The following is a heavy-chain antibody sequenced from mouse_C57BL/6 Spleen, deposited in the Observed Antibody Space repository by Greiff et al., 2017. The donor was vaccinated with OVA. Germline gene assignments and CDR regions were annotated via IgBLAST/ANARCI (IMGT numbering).Heavy chain of an antibody. CDR2: IRLKSDNYAT. CDR3: TVGYDDYYAMDY. V-gene: IGHV6-3*01. J-gene: IGHJ4*01. CDR1: GFTFSNYW. Sequence: EVKLMESGGGLVQPGGSMKLSCVASGFTFSNYWMNWVRQSPEKGLEWVAQIRLKSDNYATHYAESVKGRFTISRDDSKSSVYLQMNNLRAEDTGIYYCTVGYDDYYAMDYWGQGTSVTVSS. D-gene: IGHD2-2*01.